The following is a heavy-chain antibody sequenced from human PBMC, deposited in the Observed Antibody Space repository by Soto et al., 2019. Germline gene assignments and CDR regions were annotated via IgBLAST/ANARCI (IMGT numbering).Heavy chain of an antibody. J-gene: IGHJ3*02. D-gene: IGHD6-19*01. Sequence: SQTLSLTGAISVDSVSSNSAAWNLISQSPSRGLEWLGRTYYRSKWYNDYAVSVKSRITINPDTSKNQFSLQLNSVTPEDTAVYYCATNLAVAGVAEAIDIWGQGNMVTV. CDR3: ATNLAVAGVAEAIDI. CDR1: VDSVSSNSAA. V-gene: IGHV6-1*01. CDR2: TYYRSKWYN.